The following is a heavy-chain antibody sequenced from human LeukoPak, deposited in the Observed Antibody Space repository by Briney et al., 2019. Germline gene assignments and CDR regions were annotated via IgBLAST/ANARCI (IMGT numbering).Heavy chain of an antibody. CDR3: ARWESLRGSRIFDI. D-gene: IGHD4-23*01. J-gene: IGHJ3*02. CDR1: GGSISSYY. Sequence: SGTLSLTCTVSGGSISSYYWSWIRQPPGKGLEWIGYIYYSGSTNYNPSLKSRVTISLDTSKNQFSLKLSSVTAADTAVYYCARWESLRGSRIFDIWGQGTMVTVSS. V-gene: IGHV4-59*01. CDR2: IYYSGST.